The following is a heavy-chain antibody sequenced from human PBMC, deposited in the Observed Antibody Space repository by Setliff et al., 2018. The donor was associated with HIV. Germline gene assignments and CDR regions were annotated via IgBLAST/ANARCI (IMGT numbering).Heavy chain of an antibody. D-gene: IGHD7-27*01. J-gene: IGHJ5*02. CDR1: GGSFSGHQ. Sequence: SETLSLTCAVYGGSFSGHQWSWIRQPPGKGLEWIGEINHSEDTNYNSFLKSRVTISLDMSKNQFSLKLRSVTAADTAVYYCARCRLNGGFNLWGQGTLVTVSS. CDR3: ARCRLNGGFNL. CDR2: INHSEDT. V-gene: IGHV4-34*01.